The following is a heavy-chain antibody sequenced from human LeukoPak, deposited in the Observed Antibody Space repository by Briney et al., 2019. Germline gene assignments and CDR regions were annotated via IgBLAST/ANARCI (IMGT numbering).Heavy chain of an antibody. CDR1: GGSISSYY. Sequence: SETLSLTCTVSGGSISSYYWSWIRQPPGKGLEWIGYIYYSGSTNYNPSLKSRVTISVDTSKNQFSLKLSSVTAADTAVYYCARGDYYGSGSYNVWGEGTTVTVSS. V-gene: IGHV4-59*12. D-gene: IGHD3-10*01. J-gene: IGHJ6*04. CDR3: ARGDYYGSGSYNV. CDR2: IYYSGST.